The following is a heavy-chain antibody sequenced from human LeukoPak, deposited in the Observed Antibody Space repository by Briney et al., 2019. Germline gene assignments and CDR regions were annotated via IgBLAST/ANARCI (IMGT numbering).Heavy chain of an antibody. CDR1: GGSISSYY. V-gene: IGHV4-4*07. CDR3: ARARPGIRFLEWLSTFDY. CDR2: IYTSGST. J-gene: IGHJ4*02. D-gene: IGHD3-3*01. Sequence: PSETLSLTCTVSGGSISSYYWSWIRQPAGKGLEWIGRIYTSGSTNYNPSLKSRVTMSVDTSKNQFSLKLSSVTAADTAVYYCARARPGIRFLEWLSTFDYWGQGTLVTVSS.